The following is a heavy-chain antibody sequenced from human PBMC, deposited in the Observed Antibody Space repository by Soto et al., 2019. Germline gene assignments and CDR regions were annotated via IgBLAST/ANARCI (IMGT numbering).Heavy chain of an antibody. D-gene: IGHD6-19*01. CDR2: IIPIFGTA. J-gene: IGHJ4*02. Sequence: SVKVSCKASGGTFSSYAISWVRQAPGQGLEWMGGIIPIFGTANYAQKFQGRVTITADESTSTAYMELSSLRSEDTAVYYCARDRSSGWYANLYYFDYWGQGTLVTVSS. V-gene: IGHV1-69*13. CDR3: ARDRSSGWYANLYYFDY. CDR1: GGTFSSYA.